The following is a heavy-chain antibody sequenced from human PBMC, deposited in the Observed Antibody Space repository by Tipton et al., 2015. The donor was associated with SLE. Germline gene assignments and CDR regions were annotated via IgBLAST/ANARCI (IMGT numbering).Heavy chain of an antibody. Sequence: RSLRLSCAASGFTFSSYAMHWVRQAPGKGLEWVAVISYDGSNKYYADSVKGRFTISRDNSKNTLYLQMNSLRAEDTAVYYCARGLGDGIAAAGCGYWGQGTLVTVSS. J-gene: IGHJ4*02. CDR2: ISYDGSNK. V-gene: IGHV3-30-3*01. CDR1: GFTFSSYA. D-gene: IGHD6-13*01. CDR3: ARGLGDGIAAAGCGY.